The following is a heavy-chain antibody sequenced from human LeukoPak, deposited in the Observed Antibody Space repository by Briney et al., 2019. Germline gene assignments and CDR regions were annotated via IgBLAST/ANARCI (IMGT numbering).Heavy chain of an antibody. J-gene: IGHJ4*02. CDR3: VSPRGFSYGYFDY. V-gene: IGHV4-39*01. Sequence: SETLSLTCTVSGGSISSSRAYWGWIRQPPGKGLEWIGGIYYSKNTYYNPSLKSRVTISADTSKNQFSLTLGSVSATDTAVYYCVSPRGFSYGYFDYWGQGTLVTVSS. CDR2: IYYSKNT. CDR1: GGSISSSRAY. D-gene: IGHD5-18*01.